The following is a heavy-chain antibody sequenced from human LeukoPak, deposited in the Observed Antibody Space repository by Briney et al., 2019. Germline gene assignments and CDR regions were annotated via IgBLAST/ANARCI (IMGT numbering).Heavy chain of an antibody. Sequence: GGSLRLSCAASGFTFSSYGMHWVRQAPGKGLEWEAFIRYDGSNKYYADSVKGRFTISRDNSKNTLYLQMNSLRAEDTAVYYCAKGGSRIAAAGHWGQGTLVTVS. CDR2: IRYDGSNK. J-gene: IGHJ4*02. CDR1: GFTFSSYG. V-gene: IGHV3-30*02. D-gene: IGHD6-13*01. CDR3: AKGGSRIAAAGH.